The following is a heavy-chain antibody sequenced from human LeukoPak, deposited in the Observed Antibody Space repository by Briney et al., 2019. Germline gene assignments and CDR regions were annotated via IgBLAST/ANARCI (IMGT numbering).Heavy chain of an antibody. Sequence: GALRLSCAASGFTFSSYAMHWVRQAPGKGLEWVAVISYDGSNKYYADSVKGRFTISRDNSKNTLYLQMNSLRAEDTAVYYCARGPAGYNWGQGTLVTFSS. J-gene: IGHJ4*02. D-gene: IGHD1-1*01. CDR1: GFTFSSYA. CDR2: ISYDGSNK. V-gene: IGHV3-30-3*01. CDR3: ARGPAGYN.